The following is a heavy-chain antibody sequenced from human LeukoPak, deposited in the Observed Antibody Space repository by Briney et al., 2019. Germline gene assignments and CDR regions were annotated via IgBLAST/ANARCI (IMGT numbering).Heavy chain of an antibody. V-gene: IGHV1-69*01. CDR2: IIPIFGTA. J-gene: IGHJ4*02. CDR3: ASYSGSYSSSDY. D-gene: IGHD1-26*01. CDR1: GGTFSSYA. Sequence: EASVKVSCKASGGTFSSYAISWVRQAPGQGLEWMGGIIPIFGTANYAQKFQGRVTITADESTCTAYMELSSLRSEDTAVYYCASYSGSYSSSDYWGQGTLVTVSS.